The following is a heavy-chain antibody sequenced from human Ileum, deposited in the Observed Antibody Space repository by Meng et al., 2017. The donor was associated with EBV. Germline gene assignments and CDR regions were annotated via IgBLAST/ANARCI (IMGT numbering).Heavy chain of an antibody. CDR2: MNSYTGNA. CDR3: ARGSGAGGRDWFDP. V-gene: IGHV1-8*01. Sequence: VQLVQSGVEVKKPGASAKVSCKASGYTFINHDINWVRQAAGQGLESIGWMNSYTGNAGYAQKFRGRVTMTRDTSINTAYLEVISLTSEDTAVYYCARGSGAGGRDWFDPWGQGTLVTVSS. J-gene: IGHJ5*02. D-gene: IGHD3-16*01. CDR1: GYTFINHD.